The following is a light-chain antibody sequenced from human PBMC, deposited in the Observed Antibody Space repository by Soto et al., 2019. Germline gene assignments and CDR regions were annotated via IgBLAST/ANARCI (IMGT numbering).Light chain of an antibody. CDR2: GAS. CDR3: QQYYDWPWT. J-gene: IGKJ1*01. Sequence: EKVMTQSPGSLSVSPGDRAALSCRASQSVGSNLAWYQRKPGQAPRRLIYGASTGATGIPSRFSGSGSGTEFTPTISSLQSEDFAVYYCQQYYDWPWTFGQGTKVDI. V-gene: IGKV3-15*01. CDR1: QSVGSN.